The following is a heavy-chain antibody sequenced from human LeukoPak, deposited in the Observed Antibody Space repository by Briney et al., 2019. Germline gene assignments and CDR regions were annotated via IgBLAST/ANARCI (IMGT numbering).Heavy chain of an antibody. D-gene: IGHD3-9*01. CDR2: IYTSGST. CDR1: GGSISSYY. Sequence: SETLSLTCTVSGGSISSYYWRWIRQPAGKGLEWIGRIYTSGSTNYNPSLKSRVTMSVDTSKNQFSLKLSSVIAADTAVYYCARGVYYDILTGYYSWRHGYYFVYWGQGTLVTVSS. J-gene: IGHJ4*02. V-gene: IGHV4-4*07. CDR3: ARGVYYDILTGYYSWRHGYYFVY.